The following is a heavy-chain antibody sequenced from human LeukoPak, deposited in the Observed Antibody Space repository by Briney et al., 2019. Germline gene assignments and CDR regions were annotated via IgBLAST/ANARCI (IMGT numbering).Heavy chain of an antibody. V-gene: IGHV3-30*02. CDR1: GFTFSSYG. CDR2: IRYDGSNK. CDR3: ARVSRYYDSSGYLNYYFDY. J-gene: IGHJ4*02. D-gene: IGHD3-22*01. Sequence: GGSLRLSCAASGFTFSSYGIHWVRQAPGKGLEWVAFIRYDGSNKNYADSVKGRFTISRDNSKNTLYLQMNSLRAEDTAVYYCARVSRYYDSSGYLNYYFDYWGQGTLVTVSS.